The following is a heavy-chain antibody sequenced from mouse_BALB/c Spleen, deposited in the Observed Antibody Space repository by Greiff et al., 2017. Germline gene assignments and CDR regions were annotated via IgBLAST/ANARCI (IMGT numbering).Heavy chain of an antibody. D-gene: IGHD1-2*01. Sequence: EVQRVESGGGLVKPGGSLKLSCAASGFAFSSYDMSWVRQTPEKRLEWVAYISSGGGSTYYPDTVKGRFTISRDNAKNTLYLQMSSLKSEDTAMYYCARQGITTATSWFAYWGQGTLVTVSA. CDR3: ARQGITTATSWFAY. J-gene: IGHJ3*01. CDR1: GFAFSSYD. CDR2: ISSGGGST. V-gene: IGHV5-12-1*01.